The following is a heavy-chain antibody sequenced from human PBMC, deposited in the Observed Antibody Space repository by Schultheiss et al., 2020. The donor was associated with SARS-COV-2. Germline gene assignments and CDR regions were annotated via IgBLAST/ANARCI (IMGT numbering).Heavy chain of an antibody. CDR2: ISAYNDNT. CDR1: GYTLTELS. D-gene: IGHD6-13*01. J-gene: IGHJ3*01. Sequence: ASVKVSCKVSGYTLTELSMHWVRQAPGQGLEWMGWISAYNDNTNYAQKLQGRVTMTTDTSTSTAYMELRSLRSDDTAVYYCASGVGQQLALFSRWGQGTMVTVSS. V-gene: IGHV1-18*01. CDR3: ASGVGQQLALFSR.